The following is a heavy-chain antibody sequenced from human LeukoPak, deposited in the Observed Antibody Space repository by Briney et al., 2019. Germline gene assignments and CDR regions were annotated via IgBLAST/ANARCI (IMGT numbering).Heavy chain of an antibody. CDR1: RFTSSSSW. Sequence: PGGSLRLSCAASRFTSSSSWLHWVRQPPGEGPVWVSRINGDGSTINYADSVKGRFTISRDNAKNTMYLQMNSLRPEDTAVYYCARAGNFRFDYWGQGTLVTVSS. J-gene: IGHJ4*02. V-gene: IGHV3-74*01. CDR3: ARAGNFRFDY. D-gene: IGHD1-14*01. CDR2: INGDGSTI.